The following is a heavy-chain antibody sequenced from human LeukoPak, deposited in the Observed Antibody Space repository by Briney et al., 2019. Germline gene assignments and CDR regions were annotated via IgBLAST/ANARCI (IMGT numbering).Heavy chain of an antibody. V-gene: IGHV3-7*01. D-gene: IGHD6-13*01. CDR1: GFTFSSYW. Sequence: GGSLRLSCAASGFTFSSYWMSWVRQAAGRGREWVANIKQDGSEKYYVDSVKGRFTISRDNAKNSLYLQMNSLRAEDTAVYYCARGPLGAARAPTDYFDYWGQGTLVTVSS. CDR3: ARGPLGAARAPTDYFDY. CDR2: IKQDGSEK. J-gene: IGHJ4*02.